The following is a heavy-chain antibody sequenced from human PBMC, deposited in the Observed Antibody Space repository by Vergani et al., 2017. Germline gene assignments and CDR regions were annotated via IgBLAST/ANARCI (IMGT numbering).Heavy chain of an antibody. Sequence: QVQLVQSGAEVKKPGSSVKVSCKASGGTFSSYAISWVRQAPGQGLEWMGGIIPIFGTANYAQKFQGRVTITADESTSTAYMEMSSLRAEDTAVYYCAGGGDGGGKPGERPNWFDPWGQGTLVTVSS. J-gene: IGHJ5*02. D-gene: IGHD4-23*01. CDR3: AGGGDGGGKPGERPNWFDP. CDR1: GGTFSSYA. V-gene: IGHV1-69*01. CDR2: IIPIFGTA.